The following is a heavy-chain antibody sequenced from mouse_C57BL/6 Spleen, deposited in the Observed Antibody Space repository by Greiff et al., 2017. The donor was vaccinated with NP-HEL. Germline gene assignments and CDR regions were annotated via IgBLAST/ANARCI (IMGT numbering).Heavy chain of an antibody. CDR2: IRSKSSNYAT. Sequence: EVQLVESGGGLVQPKGSLKLSCAASGFTFNTYAMHWVRQAPGKGLEWVARIRSKSSNYATYYADSVKDRFTISRDDSPSMLYLQMNNLKTEDTAMYYWVRASLYYGSSYVYFDYWGQGTTLTVSS. D-gene: IGHD1-1*01. J-gene: IGHJ2*01. CDR3: VRASLYYGSSYVYFDY. CDR1: GFTFNTYA. V-gene: IGHV10-3*01.